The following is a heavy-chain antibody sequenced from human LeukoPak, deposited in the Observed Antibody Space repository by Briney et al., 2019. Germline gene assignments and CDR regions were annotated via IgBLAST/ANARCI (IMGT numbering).Heavy chain of an antibody. CDR3: AKGYGESHFDS. Sequence: GRSLRLSCAASGFTFRSFGMHFVRQAPGKGLEWVAFIRFDGSNQYYTDSVKGRFTISRDNSNNTLFLQMNNLRGDDTAVYLCAKGYGESHFDSWGQGTLVTVSS. CDR1: GFTFRSFG. J-gene: IGHJ4*02. CDR2: IRFDGSNQ. V-gene: IGHV3-30*02. D-gene: IGHD5-18*01.